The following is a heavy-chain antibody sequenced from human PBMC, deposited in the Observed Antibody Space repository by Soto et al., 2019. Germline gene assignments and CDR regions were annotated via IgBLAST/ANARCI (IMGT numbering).Heavy chain of an antibody. Sequence: ASVKVSCKASGGTFSSYAISWVRQAPGQGLEWMGGIIPIFGTANYAQKFQGRVTITADESTSTAYMELSSLRSEDTAVYYCARDLPPAANFGAFDIWGQGTMVTVSS. CDR3: ARDLPPAANFGAFDI. CDR2: IIPIFGTA. CDR1: GGTFSSYA. V-gene: IGHV1-69*13. J-gene: IGHJ3*02. D-gene: IGHD2-2*01.